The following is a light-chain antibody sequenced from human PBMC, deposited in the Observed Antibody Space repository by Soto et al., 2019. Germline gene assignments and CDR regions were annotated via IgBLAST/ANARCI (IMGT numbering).Light chain of an antibody. J-gene: IGKJ4*01. Sequence: DIQMTQSPSTLSASVGDRVTNTCRASESISSWLAWYQQKPGKAPKLLIYKASILESGVPSRFSGSGSGTEFTLTISSLQPDDFATYYCQQYNSYSLTFGGGTKVEIK. CDR3: QQYNSYSLT. CDR2: KAS. V-gene: IGKV1-5*03. CDR1: ESISSW.